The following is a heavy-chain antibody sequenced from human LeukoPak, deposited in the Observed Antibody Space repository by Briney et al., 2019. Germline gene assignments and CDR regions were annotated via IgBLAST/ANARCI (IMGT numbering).Heavy chain of an antibody. D-gene: IGHD2/OR15-2a*01. Sequence: SETLSRTCTVSGGSITSYYWSWIREPAGKGLEWIGRIYTSGSTNYNPSLKSRVTMSVDTSKNQFSLKLSSVTAADTAVYYSARAAGVLGRLAFDIWGQGTMVTVSS. CDR1: GGSITSYY. J-gene: IGHJ3*02. CDR3: ARAAGVLGRLAFDI. V-gene: IGHV4-4*07. CDR2: IYTSGST.